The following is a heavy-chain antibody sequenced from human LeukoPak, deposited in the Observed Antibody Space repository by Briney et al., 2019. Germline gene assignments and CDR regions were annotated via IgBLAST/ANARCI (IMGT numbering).Heavy chain of an antibody. D-gene: IGHD3-22*01. J-gene: IGHJ4*02. Sequence: GGSLRLSCAASGFPFSSYWMHWVRQVPGKRLVWVSRNNGDGSSTSYADSVKGRFTISRDNAKNTLYLQMNGLRAEDTAVYYCARDGDSSGYYVNFDYWGQGTLVTVSS. V-gene: IGHV3-74*01. CDR2: NNGDGSST. CDR1: GFPFSSYW. CDR3: ARDGDSSGYYVNFDY.